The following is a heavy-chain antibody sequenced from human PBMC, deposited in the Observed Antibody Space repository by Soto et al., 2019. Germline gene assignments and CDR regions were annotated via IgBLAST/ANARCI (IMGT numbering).Heavy chain of an antibody. CDR1: GFTFNSYW. CDR3: ARYVMDLFTGWNGAFDL. Sequence: EVQLVESGGGLVQPGGSLRLSCGASGFTFNSYWMTWVRQAPGKGLEWVASIKVDGSEKNYVDSVKGRFTISRDNAENSLYLQMNSLRAEGTAVYYCARYVMDLFTGWNGAFDLWGQGILVTVSS. V-gene: IGHV3-7*01. D-gene: IGHD1-1*01. J-gene: IGHJ3*01. CDR2: IKVDGSEK.